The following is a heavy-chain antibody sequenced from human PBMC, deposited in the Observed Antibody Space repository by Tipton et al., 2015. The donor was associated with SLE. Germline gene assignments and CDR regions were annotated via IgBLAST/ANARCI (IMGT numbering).Heavy chain of an antibody. D-gene: IGHD3-3*01. Sequence: QLVQSGAEVKKPGESLKISCKVSGYRFTSYWIGWVRQMPGKGLEWMGIIYPGDSDTRYSPSFQGQVTISADKSISTAYLQWSSLKASDTAMYYCARLTASIGDFWNGDRHYYGMDVWGQGTTVTVSS. CDR3: ARLTASIGDFWNGDRHYYGMDV. CDR2: IYPGDSDT. J-gene: IGHJ6*02. CDR1: GYRFTSYW. V-gene: IGHV5-51*03.